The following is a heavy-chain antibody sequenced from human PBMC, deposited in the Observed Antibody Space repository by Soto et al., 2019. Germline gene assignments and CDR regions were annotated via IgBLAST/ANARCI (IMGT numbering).Heavy chain of an antibody. J-gene: IGHJ4*02. CDR1: GDTFRNYA. D-gene: IGHD6-19*01. CDR2: IIPLFST. Sequence: QVQLVQSGAEVKKPGSSVKVSCKASGDTFRNYAFTWVRQAPGQGLEWMGTIIPLFSTRYAQKFQGRVTMTADESTSTVYMDLSSLKSEDTAVYYCARDPGIAVVGRGTSFEHWGQGTLVTVSS. CDR3: ARDPGIAVVGRGTSFEH. V-gene: IGHV1-69*18.